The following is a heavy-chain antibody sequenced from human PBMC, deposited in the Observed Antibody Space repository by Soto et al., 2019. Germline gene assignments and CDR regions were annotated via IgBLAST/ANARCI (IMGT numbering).Heavy chain of an antibody. D-gene: IGHD5-18*01. Sequence: SETLSLTCTVSGGSISSGGYYWSWIRQHPGKGLEWIGYIYYSGSTYYNPSLKSRVTISVDTSKNQFSLKLSSVTAADTAVYYCASGGTAMVPFDYWGQGTLVTVSS. CDR3: ASGGTAMVPFDY. CDR2: IYYSGST. J-gene: IGHJ4*02. CDR1: GGSISSGGYY. V-gene: IGHV4-31*03.